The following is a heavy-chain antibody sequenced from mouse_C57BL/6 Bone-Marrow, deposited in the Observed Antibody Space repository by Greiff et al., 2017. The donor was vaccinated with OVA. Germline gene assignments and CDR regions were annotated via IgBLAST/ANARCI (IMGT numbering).Heavy chain of an antibody. CDR3: ARHEAYDDGSSYAWFAY. V-gene: IGHV1-62-2*01. Sequence: VQLQQSGAELVKPGASVKLSCKASGYTFTEYTIHWVKQRPGQGLEWIGWFYPGSGSIKYNEKFKDKATLTADKSSSTVYMELSRLTSEDSAVXFCARHEAYDDGSSYAWFAYWGQGTLVTVSA. D-gene: IGHD1-1*01. CDR2: FYPGSGSI. CDR1: GYTFTEYT. J-gene: IGHJ3*01.